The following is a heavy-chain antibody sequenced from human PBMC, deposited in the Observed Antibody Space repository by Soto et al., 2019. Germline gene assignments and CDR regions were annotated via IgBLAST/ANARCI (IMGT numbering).Heavy chain of an antibody. CDR3: ARRVVVPAAILGWFDP. D-gene: IGHD2-2*01. V-gene: IGHV4-34*01. Sequence: SETLSLTCAVYGGSFSGYYWSWIRQPPGKGLEWIGEINHSGSTNYNPSLKSRATISVDTSKNQFSLKLSSVTAAGTAVYYCARRVVVPAAILGWFDPWGQGTLVTVSS. CDR1: GGSFSGYY. CDR2: INHSGST. J-gene: IGHJ5*02.